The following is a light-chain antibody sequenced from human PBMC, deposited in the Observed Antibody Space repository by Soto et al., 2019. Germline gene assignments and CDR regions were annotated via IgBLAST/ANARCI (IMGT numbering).Light chain of an antibody. CDR2: GAS. J-gene: IGKJ4*01. Sequence: EIVMTQSPATLSVSPGERATLSCRASQSVSSNLAWYQQKPGQAPRLLIYGASTRATGIPARFSGSESGTEFTLTISSLQSEDFAVYCCQQYNNWPPLTFGGGTKVEIK. CDR1: QSVSSN. V-gene: IGKV3-15*01. CDR3: QQYNNWPPLT.